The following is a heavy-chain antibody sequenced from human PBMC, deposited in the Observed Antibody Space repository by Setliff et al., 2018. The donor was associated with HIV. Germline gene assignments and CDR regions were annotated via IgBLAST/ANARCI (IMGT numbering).Heavy chain of an antibody. V-gene: IGHV3-30*14. D-gene: IGHD6-6*01. Sequence: GGSLRLSCAASGFTFSNYPMHWVRQAPGKGLEWVAVTSSDGTNKYYIDSVKGRFTISRENAKNSLYLQMNNVRAGDTAVYYCTRELNGHTSSHYYFGLDVWGQGTTVTVSS. CDR1: GFTFSNYP. J-gene: IGHJ6*02. CDR2: TSSDGTNK. CDR3: TRELNGHTSSHYYFGLDV.